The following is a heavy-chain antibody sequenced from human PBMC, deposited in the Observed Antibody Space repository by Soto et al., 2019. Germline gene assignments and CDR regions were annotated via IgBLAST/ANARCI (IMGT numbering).Heavy chain of an antibody. CDR3: VKDAIAAAGSRDAFAI. CDR1: GFTFSSYS. J-gene: IGHJ3*02. CDR2: ISSSRGTT. Sequence: GGSLRLSCAASGFTFSSYSMNWVRQAPGKGLEYVSYISSSRGTTYYADSVKGRFTISRDNSKNTLYLQMSSLRAEDTAVYYWVKDAIAAAGSRDAFAIWGQGTMVTVSS. D-gene: IGHD6-13*01. V-gene: IGHV3-64D*08.